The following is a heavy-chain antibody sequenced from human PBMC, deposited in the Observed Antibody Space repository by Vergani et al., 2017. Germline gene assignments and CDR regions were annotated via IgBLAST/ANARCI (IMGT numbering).Heavy chain of an antibody. CDR1: EFTFSNYA. V-gene: IGHV3-23*01. J-gene: IGHJ4*02. CDR2: ISGSGVRA. Sequence: EVQLLESGGGLVQPGGSLRLTCAASEFTFSNYAMNWVRQAPGKGLEWVSGISGSGVRAYYTDSVKGRFTISRDNSKNMLFLQMKNLRTEDTAIYYCAKQYFVSGNYLFDYWGQGTLVTVSS. D-gene: IGHD3-10*01. CDR3: AKQYFVSGNYLFDY.